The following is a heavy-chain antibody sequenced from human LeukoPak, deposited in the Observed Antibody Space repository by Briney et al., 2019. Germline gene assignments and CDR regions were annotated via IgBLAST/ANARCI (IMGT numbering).Heavy chain of an antibody. Sequence: PGGSLRLSCAASGFTVISYAMHWVRQAPGKGLDWVAVISFDGGNKYYADSVKGRFTSSRDNSKNTLYLQMYSLRPEGTAVYYCARDGEQQWLSYYFEYWGQGTLVTVSS. J-gene: IGHJ4*02. D-gene: IGHD5-18*01. CDR2: ISFDGGNK. CDR3: ARDGEQQWLSYYFEY. CDR1: GFTVISYA. V-gene: IGHV3-30*04.